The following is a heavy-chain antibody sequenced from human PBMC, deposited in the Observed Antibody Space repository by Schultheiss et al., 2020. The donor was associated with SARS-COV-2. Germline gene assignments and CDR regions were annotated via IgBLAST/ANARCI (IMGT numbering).Heavy chain of an antibody. D-gene: IGHD3-22*01. CDR1: GGSISSGGYY. J-gene: IGHJ4*02. CDR2: IYYSGST. CDR3: ARARTIDSSGYLWEREFDY. Sequence: SETLSLTCTVSGGSISSGGYYWSWIRQHPGKGLEWIGYIYYSGSTYYNPSLKSRVTISVDTSKNQFSLKLSSVTAADTAVYYCARARTIDSSGYLWEREFDYWGQGTLVTVSS. V-gene: IGHV4-31*03.